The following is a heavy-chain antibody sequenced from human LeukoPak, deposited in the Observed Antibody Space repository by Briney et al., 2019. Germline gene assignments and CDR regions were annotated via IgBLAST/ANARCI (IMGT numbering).Heavy chain of an antibody. CDR2: IRSKAYGGTT. CDR1: GFTFGDHA. Sequence: GGSLRLSCTASGFTFGDHAMSWVRQAPGKGLEWVGFIRSKAYGGTTEYAASVKGRFTISRDDSKSIAYLQMNSLKTEDAAVYYCTRDRVRDGYNSPLRYWGQGTLVTVSS. J-gene: IGHJ4*02. CDR3: TRDRVRDGYNSPLRY. V-gene: IGHV3-49*04. D-gene: IGHD5-24*01.